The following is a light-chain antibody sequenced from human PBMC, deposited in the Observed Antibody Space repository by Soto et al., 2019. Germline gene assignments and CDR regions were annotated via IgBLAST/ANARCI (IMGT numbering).Light chain of an antibody. V-gene: IGLV1-47*01. CDR1: SSNIGSNY. Sequence: QSVLTQPPSASGTPGQRVTISCSGSSSNIGSNYVYWYQQLPGTAPKLLIYRNNHRPSGVPDRFSGSKSGTSGSLAISGLRSEDEADYYCAAWDDSLSGHYVFGTGSKRTVL. J-gene: IGLJ1*01. CDR2: RNN. CDR3: AAWDDSLSGHYV.